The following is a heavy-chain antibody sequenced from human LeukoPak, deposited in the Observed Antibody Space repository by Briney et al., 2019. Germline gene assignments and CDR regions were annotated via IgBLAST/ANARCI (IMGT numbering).Heavy chain of an antibody. J-gene: IGHJ5*02. Sequence: GGSLRLSCAASGFTFSSYWMSWVRQAPGKGLEWVANIKEDGSQKYYVDSVTGRSTNSRDNAKNSLYLQMNSLRDEDTAVYSCARVHYYGVLKVWFDPWGQGTLVTVSS. CDR2: IKEDGSQK. CDR3: ARVHYYGVLKVWFDP. V-gene: IGHV3-7*04. D-gene: IGHD4-17*01. CDR1: GFTFSSYW.